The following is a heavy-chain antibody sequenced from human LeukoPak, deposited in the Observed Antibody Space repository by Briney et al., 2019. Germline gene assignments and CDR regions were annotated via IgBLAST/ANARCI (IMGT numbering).Heavy chain of an antibody. Sequence: SQTLSLTCAISGDSVSSNSAAWNWIRQSPSRGLEWLGRTYYRSKWYNDYAVSVKSRITINPDTSKNQFSLQLNSVTPEDTAVYYCARDRWSGYETWGAFDIWGQGTMVTVSS. CDR2: TYYRSKWYN. D-gene: IGHD5-12*01. V-gene: IGHV6-1*01. CDR3: ARDRWSGYETWGAFDI. CDR1: GDSVSSNSAA. J-gene: IGHJ3*02.